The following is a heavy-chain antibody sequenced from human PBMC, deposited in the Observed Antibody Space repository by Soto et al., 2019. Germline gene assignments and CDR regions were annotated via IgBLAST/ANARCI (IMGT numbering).Heavy chain of an antibody. V-gene: IGHV3-23*01. J-gene: IGHJ6*02. CDR1: EFTFSNYA. CDR2: ISGSAITT. CDR3: AKVVYDNSGDYKSHYYNYALDV. Sequence: GGSLRLSCAASEFTFSNYAMTWVRQAPGEGLEWVSTISGSAITTYYADSVKGRFTISRDNSKNTLYLQMNSLRAEDTALYYCAKVVYDNSGDYKSHYYNYALDVWGQGTKVTVYS. D-gene: IGHD3-22*01.